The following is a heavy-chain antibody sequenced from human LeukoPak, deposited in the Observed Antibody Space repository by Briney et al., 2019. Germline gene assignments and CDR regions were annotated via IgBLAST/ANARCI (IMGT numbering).Heavy chain of an antibody. J-gene: IGHJ6*02. CDR1: GFTFSSYG. CDR2: IRYDGSNK. V-gene: IGHV3-30*02. D-gene: IGHD6-13*01. CDR3: AKDRSDSSSWYCVDV. Sequence: GGSLRLSCAASGFTFSSYGMHWVRQAPGKGLEWVAFIRYDGSNKYYADSVKGRFTISRDNSKNTLHLQMNSLRAEDTAIYYCAKDRSDSSSWYCVDVWGQGTTVTVSS.